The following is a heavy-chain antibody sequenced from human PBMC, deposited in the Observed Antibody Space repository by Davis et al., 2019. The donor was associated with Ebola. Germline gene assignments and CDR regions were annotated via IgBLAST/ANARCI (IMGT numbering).Heavy chain of an antibody. Sequence: PSETLSLTCAVYGGSFSGYYWSWIRQPPGKGLEWIGEINHSGSTNYNPSLKSRVTISVDTSKNQFSLKLSSVTAADTAVYYCARAARSGSSYYFDYWGQGTLVTVSS. CDR3: ARAARSGSSYYFDY. V-gene: IGHV4-34*01. D-gene: IGHD3-22*01. CDR2: INHSGST. CDR1: GGSFSGYY. J-gene: IGHJ4*02.